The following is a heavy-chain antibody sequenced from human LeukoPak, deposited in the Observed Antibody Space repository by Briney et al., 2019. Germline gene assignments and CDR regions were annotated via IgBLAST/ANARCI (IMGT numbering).Heavy chain of an antibody. CDR2: ISAYNGNT. D-gene: IGHD3-9*01. CDR1: GYTFTSYG. CDR3: ARDPRVGKPYFDWLLPSNNWFDP. J-gene: IGHJ5*02. Sequence: ASVKVSCKASGYTFTSYGISWVRQAPGQGLEWMGWISAYNGNTNYAQKLQGRVTMTTDTSTSTAYMELRSLRSDDTAVYYCARDPRVGKPYFDWLLPSNNWFDPWGQGTLVTVSS. V-gene: IGHV1-18*01.